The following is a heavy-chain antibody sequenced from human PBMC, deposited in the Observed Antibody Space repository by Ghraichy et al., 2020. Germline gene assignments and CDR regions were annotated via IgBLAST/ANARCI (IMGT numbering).Heavy chain of an antibody. D-gene: IGHD4-17*01. J-gene: IGHJ4*02. CDR1: GFSLSTSGVG. V-gene: IGHV2-5*02. CDR3: AHQIYGDYTTLMNFDY. CDR2: IYWDDDK. Sequence: PTLVKPTQTLTLTCTFSGFSLSTSGVGVGWIRQPPGKALEWLALIYWDDDKRYSPSLKSRLTITKDTSKNQVVLTMTNMDPVDTATYYCAHQIYGDYTTLMNFDYWGQGTLVTVSS.